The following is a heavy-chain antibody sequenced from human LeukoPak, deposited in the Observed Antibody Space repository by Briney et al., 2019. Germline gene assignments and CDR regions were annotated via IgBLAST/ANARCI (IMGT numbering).Heavy chain of an antibody. D-gene: IGHD3-10*01. CDR1: GFTFSNYE. CDR2: ISSSGSTI. Sequence: PGGSLGLSCAASGFTFSNYEMNWVRQAPGKGLEWVSYISSSGSTIYYADSVKGRFTISRDNSKNTLYLQMNSLRTEDTAVYYCAKEDYYGSGNYWGLDYWGQGTLVTVSS. CDR3: AKEDYYGSGNYWGLDY. V-gene: IGHV3-48*03. J-gene: IGHJ4*02.